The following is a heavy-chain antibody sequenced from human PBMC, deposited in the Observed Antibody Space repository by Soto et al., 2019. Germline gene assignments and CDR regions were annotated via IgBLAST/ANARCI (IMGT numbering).Heavy chain of an antibody. Sequence: PSETLRLSCAASGFTFSSYAMSWVRQAPGKGLEWVSAISGSGGSTYYADSVKGRFTISRDNSKNTLYLQMSSLRAEDTAVYYCAKSSYDFWSGYSHPFDYWGQGTLVTVSS. CDR1: GFTFSSYA. CDR3: AKSSYDFWSGYSHPFDY. J-gene: IGHJ4*02. CDR2: ISGSGGST. V-gene: IGHV3-23*01. D-gene: IGHD3-3*01.